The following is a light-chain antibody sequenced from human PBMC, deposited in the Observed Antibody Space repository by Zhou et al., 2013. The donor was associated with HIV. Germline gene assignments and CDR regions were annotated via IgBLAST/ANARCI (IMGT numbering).Light chain of an antibody. J-gene: IGKJ3*01. CDR2: DAS. V-gene: IGKV1-33*01. CDR1: HDISNY. CDR3: QQYDNLPLT. Sequence: DIQMTQSPSSLSASVGGRVSITCQASHDISNYLNWYQQKPGKAPKLLIYDASNLEKGVPSRFSGSGSGTEFSFTISSLQPEDVATYYCQQYDNLPLTFGPGTKVDIK.